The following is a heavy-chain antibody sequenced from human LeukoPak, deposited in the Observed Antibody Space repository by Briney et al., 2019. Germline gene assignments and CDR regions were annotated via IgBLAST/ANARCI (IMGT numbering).Heavy chain of an antibody. CDR2: INYSGT. V-gene: IGHV3-11*01. CDR1: GFTLNDYY. D-gene: IGHD3-10*01. Sequence: GGSLRLSCAASGFTLNDYYMSWIRQAPGKGLELIAFINYSGTSYADSVKGRFTISRDNAESSLHLQMNSLRVEDTALYYCAGGYGSGSFSAWGQGTLVTVSS. CDR3: AGGYGSGSFSA. J-gene: IGHJ5*02.